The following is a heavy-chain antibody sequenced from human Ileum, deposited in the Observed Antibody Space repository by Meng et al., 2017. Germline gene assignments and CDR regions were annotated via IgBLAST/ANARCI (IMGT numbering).Heavy chain of an antibody. CDR1: GLNFSIYG. J-gene: IGHJ4*02. D-gene: IGHD3-16*01. Sequence: GESLKISCVASGLNFSIYGMHWVRQAPGKGLEWVAVIWANGNTKSYADSVKGRFIISKDNSKNTLYLQMDSLRDEDTAVYYCATDRGGAPFDSWGKG. CDR2: IWANGNTK. CDR3: ATDRGGAPFDS. V-gene: IGHV3-33*01.